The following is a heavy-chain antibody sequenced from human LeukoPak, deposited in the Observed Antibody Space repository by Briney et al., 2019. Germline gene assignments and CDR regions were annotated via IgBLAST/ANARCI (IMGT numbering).Heavy chain of an antibody. Sequence: GGSLRLSCAASGFTFSSYGMHWVRQAPGKGLEWVAVIWYDGSNKYYADSVKGRFTISRDNSKNTLYLQMNSLRAEDTAVYYCARDRYSCGLEYYFDYWGQGTLVTVSS. CDR3: ARDRYSCGLEYYFDY. V-gene: IGHV3-33*01. J-gene: IGHJ4*02. CDR1: GFTFSSYG. D-gene: IGHD5-18*01. CDR2: IWYDGSNK.